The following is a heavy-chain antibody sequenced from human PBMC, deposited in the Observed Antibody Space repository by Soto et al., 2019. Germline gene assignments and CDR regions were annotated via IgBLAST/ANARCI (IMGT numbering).Heavy chain of an antibody. CDR1: GGTFSSYA. J-gene: IGHJ6*02. V-gene: IGHV1-69*06. CDR3: ATTPLTTPPYYYGMDV. CDR2: IIPIFGTA. D-gene: IGHD4-17*01. Sequence: QVQLVQSGAEVKKPGSSVKVSCKASGGTFSSYAISWVRQAPGQGLEWMGGIIPIFGTANYAQKFQGRVTITADKSTSTAYMELSSLRSEDTAVYYCATTPLTTPPYYYGMDVWGHGNTVTVSS.